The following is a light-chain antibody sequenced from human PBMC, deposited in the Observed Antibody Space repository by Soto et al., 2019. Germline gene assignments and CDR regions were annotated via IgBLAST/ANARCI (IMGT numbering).Light chain of an antibody. Sequence: EIVLTQSPATLSLSPWERATLSCRASQSVSRYLFWYQQKPGLAPRLLIYDASNRATGVPARFSGSGSGTDFTLTISSLEPEDFAVYYCQHRSVWPVSFGQGTRLEIK. V-gene: IGKV3-11*01. J-gene: IGKJ5*01. CDR3: QHRSVWPVS. CDR1: QSVSRY. CDR2: DAS.